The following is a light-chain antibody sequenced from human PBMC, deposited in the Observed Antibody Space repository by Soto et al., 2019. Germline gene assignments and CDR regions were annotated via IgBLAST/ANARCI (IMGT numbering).Light chain of an antibody. Sequence: DIQLTQSPFFLSASVGDRVTISCRASQAIYSYLAWYQQKPGKAPKLLIFGASKLQSRVPSRFSGSGSGTEFTLTISSLQPEDFATCYCQQLNSHPRTFGQGTKLEIK. J-gene: IGKJ2*01. CDR3: QQLNSHPRT. CDR1: QAIYSY. V-gene: IGKV1-9*01. CDR2: GAS.